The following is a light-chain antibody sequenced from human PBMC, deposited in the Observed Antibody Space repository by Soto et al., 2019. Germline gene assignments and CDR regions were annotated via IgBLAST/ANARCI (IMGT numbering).Light chain of an antibody. CDR1: QSVSSN. Sequence: EIVMTQSPATLSVSPGERATLSCRASQSVSSNLAWYQQNPGQAPRLLLYGAATRATGIPARISGSGSGTEFTLTISSLQSEDFAVYYCQQYNNWPAVTFGQGTRLEIK. V-gene: IGKV3-15*01. CDR3: QQYNNWPAVT. CDR2: GAA. J-gene: IGKJ5*01.